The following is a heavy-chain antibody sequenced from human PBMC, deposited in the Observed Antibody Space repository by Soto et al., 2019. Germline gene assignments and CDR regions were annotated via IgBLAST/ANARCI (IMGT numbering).Heavy chain of an antibody. J-gene: IGHJ5*02. Sequence: PGGSLRLSCAASGFTFSSYSMNWVRQAPGKGLEWVSYISSSSSTIYYADSVKGRFTISRDNAKNSLYLQMNSLRDEDTAVYYCARDPGEYQLLSSWFDPWGQGTLVTVSS. V-gene: IGHV3-48*02. CDR2: ISSSSSTI. D-gene: IGHD2-2*01. CDR3: ARDPGEYQLLSSWFDP. CDR1: GFTFSSYS.